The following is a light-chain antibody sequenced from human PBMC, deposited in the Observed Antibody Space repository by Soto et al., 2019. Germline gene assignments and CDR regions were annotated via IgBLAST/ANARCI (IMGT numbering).Light chain of an antibody. Sequence: EIVLTQSQATLSLSPGERANLSFRASQSVSSYLAWYQQKPGQATRLLIYDAYNRATGIPARFSGSGSGTDFTLTISSLEPEDFAVYYCQQRSNWRITFGQGTRRRL. J-gene: IGKJ5*01. CDR2: DAY. V-gene: IGKV3-11*01. CDR3: QQRSNWRIT. CDR1: QSVSSY.